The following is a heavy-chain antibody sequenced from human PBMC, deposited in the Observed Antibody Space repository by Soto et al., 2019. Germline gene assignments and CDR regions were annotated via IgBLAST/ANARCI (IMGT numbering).Heavy chain of an antibody. J-gene: IGHJ5*02. CDR3: ATANWSHHYVDP. Sequence: QVRLQQWGTGLLKSSETLSLTCAVYGGSFSGYYWSWLRQPPGKGLEWIGEINHSGSSNYNPSLKSRVTISVDPSKNQFALKTTSVTAADTAVYYCATANWSHHYVDPWGQGTLVTVSS. CDR1: GGSFSGYY. CDR2: INHSGSS. V-gene: IGHV4-34*01. D-gene: IGHD1-1*01.